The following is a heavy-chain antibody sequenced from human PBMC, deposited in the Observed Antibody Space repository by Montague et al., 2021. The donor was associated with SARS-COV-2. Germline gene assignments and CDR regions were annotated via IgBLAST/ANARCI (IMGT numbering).Heavy chain of an antibody. Sequence: SLRLSCAASGFTFSTNLMSWVRQAPGKGLEWVANIKQGGSDKFYVDSVKGRFTLSTDNAKNSVYLQMDGLRPEDTAVYYCARDFYYYMDVWGKGTTVTVSS. CDR1: GFTFSTNL. CDR2: IKQGGSDK. J-gene: IGHJ6*03. CDR3: ARDFYYYMDV. V-gene: IGHV3-7*01.